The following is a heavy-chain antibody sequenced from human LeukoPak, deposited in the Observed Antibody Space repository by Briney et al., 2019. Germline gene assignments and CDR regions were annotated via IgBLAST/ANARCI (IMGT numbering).Heavy chain of an antibody. CDR2: ISGSGGST. Sequence: GGSLRLSCAASGFTFSSYAMSWVRQAPGKGLEWVSAISGSGGSTYYADSVKGRFTISRDNSKNTLYLQMNSLRAEDTAVYYCAKVSYGSVAGTLDYWGQGTLATVSS. V-gene: IGHV3-23*01. J-gene: IGHJ4*02. CDR1: GFTFSSYA. D-gene: IGHD6-19*01. CDR3: AKVSYGSVAGTLDY.